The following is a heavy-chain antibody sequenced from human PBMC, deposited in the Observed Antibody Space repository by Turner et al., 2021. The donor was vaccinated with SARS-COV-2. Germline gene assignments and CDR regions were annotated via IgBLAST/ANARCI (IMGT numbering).Heavy chain of an antibody. Sequence: QLQLQESGPGLVTPSETLSLTCTVSGGSISSTSYYWGWIRQPPGKGLEWIGSIYYSGSTYYNPSLKSRVTISADTTKNQFSLKLSSVTAADTAVYYCACGYYSRGDYWGQGTLVTVSS. D-gene: IGHD3-3*01. V-gene: IGHV4-39*01. J-gene: IGHJ4*02. CDR2: IYYSGST. CDR3: ACGYYSRGDY. CDR1: GGSISSTSYY.